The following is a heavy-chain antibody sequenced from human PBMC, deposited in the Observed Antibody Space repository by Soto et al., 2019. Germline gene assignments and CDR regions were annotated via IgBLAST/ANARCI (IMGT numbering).Heavy chain of an antibody. CDR1: GFTFSDYF. J-gene: IGHJ4*02. V-gene: IGHV3-11*01. CDR3: ATGQALVTDYFDY. CDR2: INKGGSSI. Sequence: GGSLRLSCTGSGFTFSDYFMGWIRQAPGKGLEWISYINKGGSSIRYADSVKGRFTISRDNAKNSLSLQMDSLRAEDSAVYYCATGQALVTDYFDYWAQGTLVIVSS. D-gene: IGHD2-15*01.